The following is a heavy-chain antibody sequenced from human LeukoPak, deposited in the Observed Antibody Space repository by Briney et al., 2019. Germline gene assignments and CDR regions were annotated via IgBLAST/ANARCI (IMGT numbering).Heavy chain of an antibody. CDR3: ARDRMGVVAAIEGYYGMDV. Sequence: DSVTLSCKASGYSFTGYYMHWVRQAPGNGLEWMGWIDSNNGGTNHAQNIQGRVTMTRDPSISTAYMELSRLRSDDTAVYYCARDRMGVVAAIEGYYGMDVWGQGTTVAVSS. CDR1: GYSFTGYY. D-gene: IGHD2-21*02. V-gene: IGHV1-2*02. CDR2: IDSNNGGT. J-gene: IGHJ6*02.